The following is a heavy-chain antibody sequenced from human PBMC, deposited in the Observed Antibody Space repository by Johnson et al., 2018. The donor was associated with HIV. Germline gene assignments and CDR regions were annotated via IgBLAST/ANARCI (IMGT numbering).Heavy chain of an antibody. J-gene: IGHJ3*02. CDR2: ISASGAST. CDR1: GITFRSYL. Sequence: VQLVESGGGLAQPGGSLRLSCAASGITFRSYLLTWVRQAPGKGLEWVSHISASGASTYYADSVKGRFTISRDNSKRTLYLQMNSLRAEDTAVYYCARGESIYYDNSDYAFDIWGQGTMVTVSS. CDR3: ARGESIYYDNSDYAFDI. V-gene: IGHV3-23*04. D-gene: IGHD3-22*01.